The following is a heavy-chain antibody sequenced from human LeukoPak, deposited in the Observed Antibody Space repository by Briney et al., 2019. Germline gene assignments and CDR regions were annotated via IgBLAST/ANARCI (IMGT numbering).Heavy chain of an antibody. Sequence: ASVKVSCKASGYTFTSYDINWVRQATGQGLEWMGWMNPNSGNTGYAQKFQGRVTITRNTSISTAYMELSSLRSEDTAVYYCARTTIAVAAQDFEYWGQGTLVTVSS. J-gene: IGHJ4*02. CDR2: MNPNSGNT. CDR1: GYTFTSYD. D-gene: IGHD6-19*01. CDR3: ARTTIAVAAQDFEY. V-gene: IGHV1-8*03.